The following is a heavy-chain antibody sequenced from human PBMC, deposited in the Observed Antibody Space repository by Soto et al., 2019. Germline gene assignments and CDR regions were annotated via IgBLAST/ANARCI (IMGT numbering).Heavy chain of an antibody. CDR3: AREMVRGAGYYYYGMDV. Sequence: ASVKVSCKASGYTFTGYYMHWVRQAPGQGLEWMGWINPNSGGTNYAQKFQGRVTMTRDTSISTAYMELSRLRSDNTAVYYCAREMVRGAGYYYYGMDVWGQGTTVTVSS. CDR2: INPNSGGT. J-gene: IGHJ6*02. V-gene: IGHV1-2*02. D-gene: IGHD3-10*01. CDR1: GYTFTGYY.